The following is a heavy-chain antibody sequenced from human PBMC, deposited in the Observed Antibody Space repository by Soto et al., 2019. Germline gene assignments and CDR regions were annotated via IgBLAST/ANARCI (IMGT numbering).Heavy chain of an antibody. CDR2: INAGNGNT. Sequence: ASVKVSCKASGYTFTSYAMHWVRQAPGQRLEWMGWINAGNGNTKYSQNFQGRVTFTRDTSASTAYMELSNLRSEDTAVYYCARGIESKAAAPPFDPWGQGSLVTVSS. D-gene: IGHD6-13*01. CDR1: GYTFTSYA. J-gene: IGHJ5*02. V-gene: IGHV1-3*01. CDR3: ARGIESKAAAPPFDP.